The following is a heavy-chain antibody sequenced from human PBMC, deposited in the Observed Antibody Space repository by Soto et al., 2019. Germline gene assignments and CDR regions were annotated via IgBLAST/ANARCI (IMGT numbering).Heavy chain of an antibody. Sequence: XSVEVSDKASGYSFTSTGIPWVRQAPGQGPEWMGWTSTFNGEAKYAQKLQGRVTMTTDTSTTTAYMELRSLTSDDTAVYYCARDLDGSGSYFTDYWGQGTLVTVSS. D-gene: IGHD3-10*01. CDR1: GYSFTSTG. CDR2: TSTFNGEA. J-gene: IGHJ4*02. V-gene: IGHV1-18*01. CDR3: ARDLDGSGSYFTDY.